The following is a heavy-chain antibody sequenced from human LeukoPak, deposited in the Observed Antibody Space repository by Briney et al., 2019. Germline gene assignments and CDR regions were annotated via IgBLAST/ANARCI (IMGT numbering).Heavy chain of an antibody. CDR3: ARGRSHDFWSGYYF. D-gene: IGHD3-3*01. CDR1: GYTFTSYD. V-gene: IGHV1-8*01. Sequence: ASVKVSCKASGYTFTSYDINWVRQATGQGLEWMGWMNPNSGNTGYAQKFQGRVTMTRNTSISTAYMELSSLRSEDTAAYYCARGRSHDFWSGYYFWGQGTLVTVSS. CDR2: MNPNSGNT. J-gene: IGHJ4*02.